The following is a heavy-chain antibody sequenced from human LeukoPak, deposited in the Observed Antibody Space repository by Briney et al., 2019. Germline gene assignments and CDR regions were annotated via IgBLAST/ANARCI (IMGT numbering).Heavy chain of an antibody. J-gene: IGHJ4*02. CDR1: GFTSSSYA. D-gene: IGHD6-19*01. V-gene: IGHV3-30*04. CDR3: AGRAVAGFDY. CDR2: ISYDGSNK. Sequence: PGGSLRLSCAASGFTSSSYAMHWVRQAPGKGLEWVAVISYDGSNKYYADSVKGRFTISRDNSKNTLYLQMNSLRAEDTAVYYCAGRAVAGFDYWGQGTLVTVSS.